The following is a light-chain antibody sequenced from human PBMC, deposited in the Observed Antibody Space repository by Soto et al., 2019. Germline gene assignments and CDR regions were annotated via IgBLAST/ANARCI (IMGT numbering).Light chain of an antibody. CDR3: QQYNTYWT. CDR2: DAT. Sequence: DIQMTQSPSTLSASVGYRVTSTCRASQSISRWLAWYQQKPGKAPQLLIHDATSLEGGVPSRLSGSGSGTEFTLTISSMQPDDSATYYCQQYNTYWTFGQGTKVDIK. J-gene: IGKJ1*01. V-gene: IGKV1-5*01. CDR1: QSISRW.